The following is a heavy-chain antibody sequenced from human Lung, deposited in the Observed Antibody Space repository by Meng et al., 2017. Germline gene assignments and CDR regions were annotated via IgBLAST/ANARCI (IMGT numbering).Heavy chain of an antibody. CDR2: ISDSGGST. CDR1: GFTFSSYA. V-gene: IGHV3-23*01. Sequence: GGSLRLSCAASGFTFSSYAMSWVRQAPGKGREWVSGISDSGGSTYYADSVKGRFTISRDNSKNTLFLQMNSLRAEDTAVYYCAKHYDAVELVSADSWGQGTLVTVSS. D-gene: IGHD3-22*01. J-gene: IGHJ4*02. CDR3: AKHYDAVELVSADS.